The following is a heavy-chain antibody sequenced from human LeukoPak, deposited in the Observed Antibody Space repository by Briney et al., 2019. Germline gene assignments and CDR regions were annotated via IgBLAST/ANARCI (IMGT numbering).Heavy chain of an antibody. CDR1: GGSISSYY. J-gene: IGHJ3*02. D-gene: IGHD6-13*01. Sequence: SETLSLTCTVSGGSISSYYWSWIRQPPGKGLEWIGYIYYSGSTNYNPSLKSRVTISVDTSKNQFSLKLSSVTAADTAVYYCARVPWTGYSSSYGAFDIWGQGTMVTVSS. CDR3: ARVPWTGYSSSYGAFDI. V-gene: IGHV4-59*08. CDR2: IYYSGST.